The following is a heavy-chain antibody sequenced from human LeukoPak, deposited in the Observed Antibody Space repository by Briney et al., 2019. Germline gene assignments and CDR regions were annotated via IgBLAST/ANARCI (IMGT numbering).Heavy chain of an antibody. J-gene: IGHJ4*02. CDR2: ISISGDFI. CDR1: GFTFSSYN. D-gene: IGHD4-17*01. V-gene: IGHV3-21*01. Sequence: GGALRLSCAASGFTFSSYNMKWVRQAPGRGLECVSSISISGDFIYYADSVEGRFTISRDNAKNSLYLQMNSLRAEDTAVYYCVKEGTVTLDYWGQGTLVTVSS. CDR3: VKEGTVTLDY.